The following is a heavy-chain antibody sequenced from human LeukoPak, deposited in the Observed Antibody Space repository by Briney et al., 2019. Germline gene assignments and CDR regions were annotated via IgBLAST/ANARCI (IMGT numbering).Heavy chain of an antibody. CDR1: GFTFSSYA. Sequence: GGSLRLSCAASGFTFSSYAMHWVRQAPGKGLEWVAVISYDGSNKYYADSVKGRFTISRDSSKNTLYLQMNSLKTEDTAVYFCSRDQTPYYWGQGTLVTVSS. CDR3: SRDQTPYY. CDR2: ISYDGSNK. V-gene: IGHV3-30*04. J-gene: IGHJ4*02.